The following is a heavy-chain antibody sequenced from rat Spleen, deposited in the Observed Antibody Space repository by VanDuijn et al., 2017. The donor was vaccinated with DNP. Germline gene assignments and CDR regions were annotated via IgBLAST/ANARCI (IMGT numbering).Heavy chain of an antibody. J-gene: IGHJ2*01. Sequence: QVQLKESGPGLVQPSQTLSLTCTVSGFSLTSYHVHWVRQPPGKGLEWMGRIQSGGISDYNSALKSRLSISRDPSKSQVFLEVNSLQSEDTATYYCARDGQWDYLDYWGQGVMVTVSS. CDR3: ARDGQWDYLDY. D-gene: IGHD1-1*01. CDR2: IQSGGIS. CDR1: GFSLTSYH. V-gene: IGHV2-27*01.